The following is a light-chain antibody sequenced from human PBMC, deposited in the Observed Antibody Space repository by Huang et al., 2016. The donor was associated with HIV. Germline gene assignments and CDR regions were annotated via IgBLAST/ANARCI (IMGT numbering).Light chain of an antibody. CDR2: GTS. CDR1: HSVSSN. J-gene: IGKJ2*01. CDR3: QQYNNWPPYT. V-gene: IGKV3-15*01. Sequence: EVLMTQSPATLSVSPGQRATLSCRANHSVSSNLGWYQQKPGQAPRLLIYGTSTRATGISARFSGSGSGTEFTLTISSLLSEDFAIYYCQQYNNWPPYTFGQGTKLEIK.